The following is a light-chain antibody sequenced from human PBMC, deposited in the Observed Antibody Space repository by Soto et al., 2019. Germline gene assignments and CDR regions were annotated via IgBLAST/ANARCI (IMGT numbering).Light chain of an antibody. CDR3: QQYNSYSPYT. CDR2: EAS. Sequence: DIQMTQSPSTLSASVGDRVTITCRASENIRRWLAWYQQKPGKAPKVLIYEASSLSSGVPSRFGGSGSGTEFTLTISGVQPDDFATYYCQQYNSYSPYTFGQGTKLDIK. J-gene: IGKJ2*01. CDR1: ENIRRW. V-gene: IGKV1-5*01.